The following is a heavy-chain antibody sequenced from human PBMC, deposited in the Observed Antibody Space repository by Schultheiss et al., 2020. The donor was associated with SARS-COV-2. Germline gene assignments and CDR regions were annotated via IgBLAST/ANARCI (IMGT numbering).Heavy chain of an antibody. V-gene: IGHV3-23*01. CDR2: ISGSGGST. J-gene: IGHJ4*02. CDR1: GFTFSSYA. CDR3: ARDLTRYYYDSSGYQYGDY. D-gene: IGHD3-22*01. Sequence: GGSLRLSCAASGFTFSSYAMSWVRQAPGKGLEWVSAISGSGGSTYYADSVKGRFTISRDNAKNTLYLQMNSLRAEDTAVYYCARDLTRYYYDSSGYQYGDYWGQGTLVTVSS.